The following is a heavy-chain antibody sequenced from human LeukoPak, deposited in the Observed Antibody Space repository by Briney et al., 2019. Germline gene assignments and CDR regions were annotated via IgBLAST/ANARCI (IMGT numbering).Heavy chain of an antibody. D-gene: IGHD3-9*01. V-gene: IGHV1-2*02. CDR2: INPNSGGT. CDR1: GYTFTGYY. J-gene: IGHJ5*02. CDR3: ARGDILRGTNWFDP. Sequence: ASVKVSCKASGYTFTGYYMHWVRQAPGQGLEWMGWINPNSGGTNYAQKFQGRVTMTRDTSISTAYMELSRLRSDDTAVYYCARGDILRGTNWFDPWGQGTLVTVSS.